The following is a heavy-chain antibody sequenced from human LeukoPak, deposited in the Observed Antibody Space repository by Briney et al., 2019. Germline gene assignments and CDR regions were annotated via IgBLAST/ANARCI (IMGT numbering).Heavy chain of an antibody. CDR3: ARGSGGLRDYYYYGMDV. CDR2: IITLSATYL. CDR1: GFTFSSYS. D-gene: IGHD3-10*01. V-gene: IGHV3-21*01. J-gene: IGHJ6*02. Sequence: GGSLRLSCVASGFTFSSYSMNWVRQAPGRGLEWVSSIITLSATYLYYADSVKGRFTISRDNAKNSLYLQMNSLRAEDTAVYYCARGSGGLRDYYYYGMDVWGQGTTVTVSS.